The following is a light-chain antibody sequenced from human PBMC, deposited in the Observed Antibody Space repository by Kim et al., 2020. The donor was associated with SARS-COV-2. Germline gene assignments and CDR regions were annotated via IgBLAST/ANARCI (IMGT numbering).Light chain of an antibody. Sequence: ASVKLTCTLSSGHSSNAIAWHQQQPEKGPRYVMKVNSDGSHSKGDGIPDRFSGSSSGAERYLTISSLQSEDEADYYCQTWGTGIRVFGGGTKVTVL. CDR3: QTWGTGIRV. J-gene: IGLJ3*02. CDR2: VNSDGSH. V-gene: IGLV4-69*01. CDR1: SGHSSNA.